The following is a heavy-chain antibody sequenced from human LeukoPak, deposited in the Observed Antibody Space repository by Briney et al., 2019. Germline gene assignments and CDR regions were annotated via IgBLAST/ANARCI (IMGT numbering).Heavy chain of an antibody. CDR1: GFTFSSYW. CDR2: IGGGDDI. V-gene: IGHV3-23*01. CDR3: AKDATPFNSIWDYFDS. Sequence: GGSLRLSCAASGFTFSSYWMHWVRQAPGKGLVWVVGIGGGDDIHYADSVKGRFTGSRDDSKNTLYLQMSSLRIEDTAVYYCAKDATPFNSIWDYFDSWGQGTLVTVSA. D-gene: IGHD7-27*01. J-gene: IGHJ4*02.